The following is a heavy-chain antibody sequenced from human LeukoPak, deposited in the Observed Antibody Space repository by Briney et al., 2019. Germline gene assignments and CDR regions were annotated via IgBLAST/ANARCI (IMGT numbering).Heavy chain of an antibody. CDR2: IKQDGSGY. D-gene: IGHD3-16*02. V-gene: IGHV3-7*01. CDR1: GFTFSSYW. J-gene: IGHJ4*02. CDR3: AREQTPVIHYYFDS. Sequence: QPGGSLRLSCAASGFTFSSYWMSWVRQAPGKGLEWVANIKQDGSGYYYVDSVKGRFTISRDNAKNSLYLQMNSLRAEDTAVYHCAREQTPVIHYYFDSWGQGTLVTVSS.